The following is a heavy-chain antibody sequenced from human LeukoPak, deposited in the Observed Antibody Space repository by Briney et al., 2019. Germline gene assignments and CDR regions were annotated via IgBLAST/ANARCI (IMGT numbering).Heavy chain of an antibody. CDR2: IYTSGGT. V-gene: IGHV4-4*09. Sequence: PSETLSLTCTVSGGSVSSYYWTWIRQPPGKGLEWIGYIYTSGGTNHNPSLSSRVTISVDTSKNQFSLILSSMTAADTAVYYCARRHHYYYYMDVWGKGTTVTASS. CDR1: GGSVSSYY. CDR3: ARRHHYYYYMDV. J-gene: IGHJ6*03.